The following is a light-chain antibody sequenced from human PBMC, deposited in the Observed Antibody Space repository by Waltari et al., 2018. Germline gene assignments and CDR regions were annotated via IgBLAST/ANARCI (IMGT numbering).Light chain of an antibody. CDR2: DVS. Sequence: QSALTQPRSVSGSPGQSVTISCAGTSSDVGRYNYVSWYQQHPGKAPKRMIYDVSNPPSGVPGRFSGSQTGNTASLTISGLQAEDEADYYYCSYAGSYSRVFGGGTQLTVL. J-gene: IGLJ3*02. V-gene: IGLV2-11*01. CDR1: SSDVGRYNY. CDR3: CSYAGSYSRV.